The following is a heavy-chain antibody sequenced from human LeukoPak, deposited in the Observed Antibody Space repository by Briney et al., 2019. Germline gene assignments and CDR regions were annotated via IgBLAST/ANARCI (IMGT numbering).Heavy chain of an antibody. V-gene: IGHV1-8*02. CDR1: GGTFSSYA. Sequence: ASVKVSCKAAGGTFSSYAISWVRQATGQGLEWMGWMNPNSGNTGYAQKFQGRVTMTRNTSISTAYMELSSLRSEDTAVYYCAREAYSSSKRPFDPWGQGTLVTVSS. CDR3: AREAYSSSKRPFDP. CDR2: MNPNSGNT. J-gene: IGHJ5*02. D-gene: IGHD6-6*01.